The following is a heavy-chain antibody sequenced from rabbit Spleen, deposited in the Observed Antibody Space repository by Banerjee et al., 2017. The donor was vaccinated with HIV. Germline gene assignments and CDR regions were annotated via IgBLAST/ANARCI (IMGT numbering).Heavy chain of an antibody. D-gene: IGHD6-1*01. CDR3: VRDAGASLYGYVDLNL. J-gene: IGHJ4*01. V-gene: IGHV1S47*01. Sequence: QEQLKETGGGLVQPGGSLKLSCKASGFDFSTYGVSWVRQAPGKGLEWIGYIDPIFGSAYHASWVNGRFSISRENTQNTVSLQLDSLTAADTATYFCVRDAGASLYGYVDLNLWGPGTLVTVS. CDR1: GFDFSTYG. CDR2: IDPIFGSA.